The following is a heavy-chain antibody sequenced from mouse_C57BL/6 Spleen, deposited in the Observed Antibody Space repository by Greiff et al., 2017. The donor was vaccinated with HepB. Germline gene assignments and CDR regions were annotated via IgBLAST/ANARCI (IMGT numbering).Heavy chain of an antibody. CDR2: IDPSDSYT. Sequence: VQLQQSGAELVMPGASVKLSCKASGYTFTSYWMHWVKQRPGQGLEWIGEIDPSDSYTNYNQKFKGKSTLTVDKSSSTAYMQISSLTSEDSAVYYCARYEDYGNYFDYWGQGTTLTVSS. V-gene: IGHV1-69*01. CDR3: ARYEDYGNYFDY. D-gene: IGHD2-1*01. J-gene: IGHJ2*01. CDR1: GYTFTSYW.